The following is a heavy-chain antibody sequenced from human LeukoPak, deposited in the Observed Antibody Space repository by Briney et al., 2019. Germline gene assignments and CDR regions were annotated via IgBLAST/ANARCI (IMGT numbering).Heavy chain of an antibody. CDR2: ISWNSGSI. V-gene: IGHV3-9*01. CDR1: GFTFDDYA. Sequence: GRSLRLSCAASGFTFDDYAMHWVRQAPGKGLEWVSGISWNSGSIGYADSVKGRFTISRDNAKNSLYLRMNSLRAEDTALYYCAKDSSSWYDYMDVWGKGTTVTVSS. J-gene: IGHJ6*03. D-gene: IGHD6-13*01. CDR3: AKDSSSWYDYMDV.